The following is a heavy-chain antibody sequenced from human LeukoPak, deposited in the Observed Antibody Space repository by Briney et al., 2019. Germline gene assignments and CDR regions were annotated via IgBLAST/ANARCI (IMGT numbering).Heavy chain of an antibody. Sequence: GGSLRLSCVASGFTFSNYAMNWVRQAPGKGLEWVSAISGSGGSTKYTDSVKGRFTISRDNSKNTLYLQMNSLRAEDTAVYYCAKAKYNWNYALDYWGQGTLVTVSS. J-gene: IGHJ4*02. CDR1: GFTFSNYA. CDR2: ISGSGGST. V-gene: IGHV3-23*01. CDR3: AKAKYNWNYALDY. D-gene: IGHD1-7*01.